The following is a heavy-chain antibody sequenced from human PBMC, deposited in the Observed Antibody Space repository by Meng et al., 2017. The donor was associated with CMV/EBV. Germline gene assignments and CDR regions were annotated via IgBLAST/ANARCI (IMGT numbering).Heavy chain of an antibody. CDR3: ARFVPAADY. Sequence: GESLKISCVASGFTFDNFWMHWVRQAPGKGLEWVAFIRYDGSNKYYADSVKGRFTISRDNSKNTLYLQMNSLRAEDTAVYYCARFVPAADYWGQGTLVTVSS. J-gene: IGHJ4*02. V-gene: IGHV3-30*02. D-gene: IGHD2-2*01. CDR1: GFTFDNFW. CDR2: IRYDGSNK.